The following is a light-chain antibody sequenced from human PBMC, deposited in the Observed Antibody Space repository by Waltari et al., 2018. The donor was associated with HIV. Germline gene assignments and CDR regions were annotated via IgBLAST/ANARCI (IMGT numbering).Light chain of an antibody. V-gene: IGLV3-25*03. Sequence: SYEVTQPPSVSVFPGQTARITCSGDSLPKQNAYWYQKKAGQAPVLVIYKDTERPSGIPERFSGSISGTTVTLTISGVQAEDEADYYCQSADSTGTYWMFGGGTTVTVL. J-gene: IGLJ3*02. CDR1: SLPKQN. CDR2: KDT. CDR3: QSADSTGTYWM.